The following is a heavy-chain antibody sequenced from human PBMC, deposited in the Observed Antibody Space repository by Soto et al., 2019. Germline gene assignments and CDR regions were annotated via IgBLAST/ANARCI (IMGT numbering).Heavy chain of an antibody. CDR1: GGTVSSYA. CDR2: IIPIFGTA. Sequence: QVQLVQSGAEVKKPGSWVKLSCKASGGTVSSYAISWVRQAPGQGLEWMGGIIPIFGTANYAQKFQGRVTITADKSTSTAYMELSSLRSEDTAVYYCARALRRDGYNFDYWGQGTLVTVSS. J-gene: IGHJ4*02. D-gene: IGHD5-12*01. CDR3: ARALRRDGYNFDY. V-gene: IGHV1-69*06.